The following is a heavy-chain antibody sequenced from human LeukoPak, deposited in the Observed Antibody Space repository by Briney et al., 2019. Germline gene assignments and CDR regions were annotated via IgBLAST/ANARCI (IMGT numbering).Heavy chain of an antibody. J-gene: IGHJ3*02. V-gene: IGHV4-38-2*02. CDR1: GYSISSGYY. Sequence: SETLSLTCNVSGYSISSGYYWGWIRQPPGKGLEWIGKIYHSGITAYNPSLKSRVTISVDTSENHFSLKLTSVTAADTAIYYCARVHVNSGYYFGDAFDIWGQGTMVTVSS. CDR3: ARVHVNSGYYFGDAFDI. CDR2: IYHSGIT. D-gene: IGHD3-22*01.